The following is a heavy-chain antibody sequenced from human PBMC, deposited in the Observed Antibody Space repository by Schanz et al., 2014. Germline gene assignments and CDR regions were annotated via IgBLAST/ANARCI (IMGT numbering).Heavy chain of an antibody. D-gene: IGHD6-19*01. Sequence: EVQLLESGGRLVQPGGSLRLSCTVSGFTVNNYAMNWVRQAPGRGLEWVSGITRQGTTYYGDFVRGRFSISRDLSSNTLYLQMNSLRADDSAIYYCAKDHPSSGWPAFDVWGQGTQATVSS. V-gene: IGHV3-23*01. CDR2: ITRQGTT. CDR1: GFTVNNYA. CDR3: AKDHPSSGWPAFDV. J-gene: IGHJ4*02.